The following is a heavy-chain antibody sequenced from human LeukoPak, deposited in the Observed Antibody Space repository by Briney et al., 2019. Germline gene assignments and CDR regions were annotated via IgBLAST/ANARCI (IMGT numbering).Heavy chain of an antibody. J-gene: IGHJ3*02. Sequence: SETLSLTCTVAAGSISNYHWSWIRQPPGKGLEWIGCIFYSGSTYYNPTLKSRVTIPVDTSKNQFSLRLSSVTAAHTAVYYCARTNAFDIWGQGTMVTVSS. CDR1: AGSISNYH. CDR3: ARTNAFDI. V-gene: IGHV4-59*08. CDR2: IFYSGST.